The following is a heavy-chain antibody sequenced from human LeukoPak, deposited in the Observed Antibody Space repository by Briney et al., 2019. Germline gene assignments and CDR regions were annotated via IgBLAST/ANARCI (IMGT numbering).Heavy chain of an antibody. D-gene: IGHD2-2*01. CDR3: AIFNCGVVMPNMTFDY. CDR1: GGTFSNYA. V-gene: IGHV1-69*04. Sequence: ASVKVSCKTSGGTFSNYAISWVRQAPGQGLEWMGRIIPILGVANYAQKFQGRVTITADKSTSTVYMEVSSLRSEDTAVYYCAIFNCGVVMPNMTFDYWGQGTLVTASS. J-gene: IGHJ4*02. CDR2: IIPILGVA.